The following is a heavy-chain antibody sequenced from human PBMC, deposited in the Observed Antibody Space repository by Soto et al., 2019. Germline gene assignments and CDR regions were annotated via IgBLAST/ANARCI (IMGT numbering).Heavy chain of an antibody. CDR2: IDGSGTIV. Sequence: QVQLVESGGGLVKPGGSLRLSCAASGFTFSDYYMTWIRQAPGKGLEWVSYIDGSGTIVYYADSVKGRFTNSRDNDQNSPFLQMNSLRAEDTAIYYCVTARGPQGWFEPWGQGTLVTVSS. V-gene: IGHV3-11*01. J-gene: IGHJ5*02. CDR3: VTARGPQGWFEP. CDR1: GFTFSDYY. D-gene: IGHD3-10*01.